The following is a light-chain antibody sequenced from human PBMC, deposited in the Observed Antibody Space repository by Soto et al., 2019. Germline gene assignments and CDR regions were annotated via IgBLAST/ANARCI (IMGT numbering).Light chain of an antibody. Sequence: EIVMTQSPATLSVSPGERATLSCRASPSISSNLAWYQQKPGQAPRLLIYGASPRATGIPATFSGSGSGTEFTLTISSLQSEDFAVYYCQQYNNWPFTFGPGTKVDIK. CDR1: PSISSN. CDR3: QQYNNWPFT. V-gene: IGKV3-15*01. J-gene: IGKJ3*01. CDR2: GAS.